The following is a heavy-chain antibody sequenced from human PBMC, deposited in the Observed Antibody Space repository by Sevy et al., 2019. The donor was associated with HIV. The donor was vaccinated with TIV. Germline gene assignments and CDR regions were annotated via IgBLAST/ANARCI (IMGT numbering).Heavy chain of an antibody. V-gene: IGHV5-51*01. CDR2: IYPCDSDT. CDR1: GYSFTSYW. D-gene: IGHD1-7*01. J-gene: IGHJ5*02. Sequence: GESLKISCKGSGYSFTSYWIGWVRQMPGKGLEWMGIIYPCDSDTRYSPSFQGQVTISADKSISTAYLQWSSLKASDTAMYYCARRGFGWNYEARWFDPWGQGTLVTVSS. CDR3: ARRGFGWNYEARWFDP.